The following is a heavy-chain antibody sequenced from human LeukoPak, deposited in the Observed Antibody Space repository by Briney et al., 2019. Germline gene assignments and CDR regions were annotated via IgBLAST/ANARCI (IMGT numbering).Heavy chain of an antibody. Sequence: SETLSLTCSVSGGSISDTRDYWGWIRQPPGKRLEWVGSIYYSGSTHYNPSLRSRVSMSIDTSKRQFSLKLASVTAADTGLYYCARNHSGATGTPGGWFDSWGQGTLVIVSS. V-gene: IGHV4-39*01. J-gene: IGHJ5*01. CDR1: GGSISDTRDY. CDR2: IYYSGST. CDR3: ARNHSGATGTPGGWFDS. D-gene: IGHD3-16*01.